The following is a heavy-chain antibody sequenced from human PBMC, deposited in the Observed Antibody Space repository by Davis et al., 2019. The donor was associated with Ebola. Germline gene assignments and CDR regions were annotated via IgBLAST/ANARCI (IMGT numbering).Heavy chain of an antibody. CDR3: AREQEGGGYGMDV. V-gene: IGHV4-59*01. J-gene: IGHJ6*02. CDR1: GGSISSYY. CDR2: IYYSGST. Sequence: MPGGSLRLSCTVSGGSISSYYWSWIRQPPGKGLEWIGYIYYSGSTNYNPSLKSRVTISVDTSKNQFSLKLSAVTAADTAVYYCAREQEGGGYGMDVWGQGTTVTVSS. D-gene: IGHD2-15*01.